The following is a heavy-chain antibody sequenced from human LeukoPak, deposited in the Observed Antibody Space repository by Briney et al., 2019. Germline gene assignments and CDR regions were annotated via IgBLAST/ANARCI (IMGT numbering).Heavy chain of an antibody. Sequence: GGSLRLSCAASGFTFSSYWMSWVRQAPGKGLEWVSDISTSGRTMYYADSVKGRLQMNSLRVEDTAVYYCARLSPSNYYGSGNYLSVWGQGTLVTVSS. V-gene: IGHV3-48*01. CDR3: ARLSPSNYYGSGNYLSV. J-gene: IGHJ4*02. CDR1: GFTFSSYW. CDR2: ISTSGRTM. D-gene: IGHD3-10*01.